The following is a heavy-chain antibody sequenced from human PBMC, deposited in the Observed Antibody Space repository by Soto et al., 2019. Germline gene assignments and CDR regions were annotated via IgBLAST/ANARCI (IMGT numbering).Heavy chain of an antibody. D-gene: IGHD6-13*01. Sequence: QITLKESGPTLVEPTQTLTLTCAFSGFSLSTSGVGVGWIRQPPGKALEWLAFIYWDDDKRYSPSLKTRLTIFKTTSRNHVFLIMTNMDPVDTATYYCAYRQEYRGSWDSGWLDPWGQGTLVTVSS. CDR1: GFSLSTSGVG. V-gene: IGHV2-5*02. CDR3: AYRQEYRGSWDSGWLDP. CDR2: IYWDDDK. J-gene: IGHJ5*02.